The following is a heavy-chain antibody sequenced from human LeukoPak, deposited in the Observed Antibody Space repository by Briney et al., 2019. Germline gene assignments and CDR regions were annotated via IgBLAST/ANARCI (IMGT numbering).Heavy chain of an antibody. D-gene: IGHD4-11*01. CDR2: ISATNGVT. J-gene: IGHJ4*02. CDR3: ARDWPTVIADY. Sequence: SGKPCCKTSGSTFTSHGVSWGPRAPGEGLKWMGWISATNGVTNYAQKMQGRLTMTTDTSTSTAYMELRSLSYDDTATYYCARDWPTVIADYWGQGTLVTVSS. CDR1: GSTFTSHG. V-gene: IGHV1-18*01.